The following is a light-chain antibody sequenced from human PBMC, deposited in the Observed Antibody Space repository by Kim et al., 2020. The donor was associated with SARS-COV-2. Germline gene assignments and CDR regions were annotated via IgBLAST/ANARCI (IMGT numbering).Light chain of an antibody. CDR2: AAS. Sequence: DIQMTQSPSSLSASVGDRVTITCRASQSISSYLNWYQQKPGNAPKLLIYAASSLQSGVPSRFSGSGSGTDFTLTISSLQPEDFATYYCQQSYSTLCTFGQGTKLEI. CDR1: QSISSY. CDR3: QQSYSTLCT. V-gene: IGKV1-39*01. J-gene: IGKJ2*02.